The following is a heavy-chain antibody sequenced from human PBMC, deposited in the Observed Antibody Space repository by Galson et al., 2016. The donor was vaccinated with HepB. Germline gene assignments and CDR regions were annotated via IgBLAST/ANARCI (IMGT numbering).Heavy chain of an antibody. CDR3: ARSYLLGRGFGS. V-gene: IGHV6-1*01. CDR1: GDSVFNTNAG. D-gene: IGHD3-10*01. Sequence: CAISGDSVFNTNAGWNRVRQSPSRGLEWLGRTYYRSDWRSDYADSVKGRITINPDTSKNHFSLHLNSVTPEDTAVYYCARSYLLGRGFGSWGQGTLVTVSS. J-gene: IGHJ4*02. CDR2: TYYRSDWRS.